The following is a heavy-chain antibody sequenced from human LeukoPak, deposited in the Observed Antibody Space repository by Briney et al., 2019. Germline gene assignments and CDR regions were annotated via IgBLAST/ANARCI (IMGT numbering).Heavy chain of an antibody. J-gene: IGHJ4*02. Sequence: GGSLRLSCAASGFTFSSYSMNWVRQAPGERLEWVSSISSSSSYIYYADSVKGRFTISRDDAKNSLFLQMNSLRAEDTAVYYCASSRSGGYKNYWGQGTLVTVSS. V-gene: IGHV3-21*01. D-gene: IGHD5-24*01. CDR3: ASSRSGGYKNY. CDR1: GFTFSSYS. CDR2: ISSSSSYI.